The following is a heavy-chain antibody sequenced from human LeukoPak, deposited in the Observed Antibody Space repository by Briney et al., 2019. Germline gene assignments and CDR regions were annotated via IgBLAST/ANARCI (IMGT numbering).Heavy chain of an antibody. Sequence: GGSLRLSCAASGFTFSDYYMSWIRQAPGKGLEWVSYISSSGSYIFYADSVKGRFTISRDNAKNSLYLQMNSLRAEDTAVYYCARMWGAAAGGRIDPWGQGTLVTVSS. J-gene: IGHJ5*02. CDR2: ISSSGSYI. CDR1: GFTFSDYY. D-gene: IGHD6-13*01. CDR3: ARMWGAAAGGRIDP. V-gene: IGHV3-11*04.